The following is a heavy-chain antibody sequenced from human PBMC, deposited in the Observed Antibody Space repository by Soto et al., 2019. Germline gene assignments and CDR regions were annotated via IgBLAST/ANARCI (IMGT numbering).Heavy chain of an antibody. D-gene: IGHD2-2*02. CDR1: GGSISSYY. CDR2: IYTSGST. Sequence: SETLSLTCTVSGGSISSYYWSWIRQPAVNGLEWIGLIYTSGSTNYNPSLKSRVTMSVDTSKNQFSLKLSSVTAADTAVYYCARGDTETLPYYYYGMDVWGQGTTVTVSS. CDR3: ARGDTETLPYYYYGMDV. J-gene: IGHJ6*02. V-gene: IGHV4-4*07.